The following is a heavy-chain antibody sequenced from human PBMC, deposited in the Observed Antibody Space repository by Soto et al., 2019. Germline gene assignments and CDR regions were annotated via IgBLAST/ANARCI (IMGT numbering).Heavy chain of an antibody. J-gene: IGHJ4*02. V-gene: IGHV1-2*02. Sequence: ASVKVSCTASGYTFTGYYMHWVRQAPGQGLEWMGWINPNSGGTNYAQKFQGRVTMTRDTSISTAYMELSRLRSDDTAVYYCARDQRGDIDDYHFDYWGQGTLVTVSS. CDR3: ARDQRGDIDDYHFDY. D-gene: IGHD5-12*01. CDR1: GYTFTGYY. CDR2: INPNSGGT.